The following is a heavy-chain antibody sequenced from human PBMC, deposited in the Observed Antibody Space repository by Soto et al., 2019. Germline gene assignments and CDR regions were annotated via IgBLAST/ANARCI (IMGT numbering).Heavy chain of an antibody. CDR1: GFTFSSYA. CDR3: ASTYGAPGLAWFDP. CDR2: ISGSGGST. J-gene: IGHJ5*02. D-gene: IGHD4-17*01. V-gene: IGHV3-23*01. Sequence: EVQLLESGGGLVQPGGSLRLSCAASGFTFSSYAMSWVRQAPGKGLEWVSAISGSGGSTYYADSVKGRFTISRDNSKNPLYLQMNSLRAEDTAVYYCASTYGAPGLAWFDPWGQGTLVTVSS.